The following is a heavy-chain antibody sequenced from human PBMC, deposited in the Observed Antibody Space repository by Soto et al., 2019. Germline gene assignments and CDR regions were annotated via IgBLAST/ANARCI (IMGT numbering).Heavy chain of an antibody. CDR3: ARDVVGGTSY. J-gene: IGHJ4*02. Sequence: GGSLRLSCVASEFTFSSYPMNWVRQAPGKGLEWVAYISSSSSTIYYADSVRGRFTISRDNAKNSLYLQMNSLRDEDTAVYYCARDVVGGTSYWGQGNLVTVSS. D-gene: IGHD1-26*01. V-gene: IGHV3-48*02. CDR2: ISSSSSTI. CDR1: EFTFSSYP.